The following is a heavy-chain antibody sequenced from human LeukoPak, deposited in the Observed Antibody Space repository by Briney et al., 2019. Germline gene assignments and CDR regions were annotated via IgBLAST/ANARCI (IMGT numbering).Heavy chain of an antibody. Sequence: PGGSLRLSCAASGFTFSSYSMNWVRQAPGKGLEWVSSISSSSSDIYYADSVKGRLTISRDNAKNSLHLQTNSLRAEDTAVYYCARDGAVEGGVSWSGYYASVRSTIDYWGQGTLVTVSS. J-gene: IGHJ4*02. CDR1: GFTFSSYS. D-gene: IGHD3-3*01. CDR2: ISSSSSDI. V-gene: IGHV3-21*01. CDR3: ARDGAVEGGVSWSGYYASVRSTIDY.